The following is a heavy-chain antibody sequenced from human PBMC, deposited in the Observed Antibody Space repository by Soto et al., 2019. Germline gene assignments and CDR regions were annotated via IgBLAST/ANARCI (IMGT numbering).Heavy chain of an antibody. CDR2: ISAYNGNT. J-gene: IGHJ5*02. V-gene: IGHV1-18*01. CDR3: ASGSPSIFGVVPHPLNWFDP. CDR1: GYTFTSYG. Sequence: ASVKVSCKASGYTFTSYGISWVRQAPGQGLEWMGWISAYNGNTNYAQKLQGRVTMTTDTSTSTAYMELRSLRSDDTAVYYCASGSPSIFGVVPHPLNWFDPWGQGTLVTVSS. D-gene: IGHD3-3*01.